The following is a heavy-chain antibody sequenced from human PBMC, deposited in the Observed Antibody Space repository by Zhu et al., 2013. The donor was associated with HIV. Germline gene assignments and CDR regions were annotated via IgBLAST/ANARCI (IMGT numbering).Heavy chain of an antibody. CDR3: ASFIVVVPAANHYYYYGMDV. CDR1: GGTFSSYA. V-gene: IGHV1-69*12. CDR2: IIPIFGTA. Sequence: QDQLLQSGAEVKKPGSSVKVSCKASGGTFSSYAISWVRQAPGQGLEWMGGIIPIFGTANYAQKFQGRVTITADESTSTAYMELSSLRSEDTAVYYCASFIVVVPAANHYYYYGMDVWGQGTTVTVSS. D-gene: IGHD2-2*01. J-gene: IGHJ6*02.